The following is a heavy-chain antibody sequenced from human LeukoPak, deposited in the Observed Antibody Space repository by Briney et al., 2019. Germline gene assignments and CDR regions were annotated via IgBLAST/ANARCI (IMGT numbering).Heavy chain of an antibody. CDR1: GFTFGNYA. CDR3: AKPYTSGWYHAFDF. CDR2: ISGSGAGT. J-gene: IGHJ3*01. V-gene: IGHV3-23*01. Sequence: PGGSLRLSCAASGFTFGNYAMSWVRQAPGKGLEWVSVISGSGAGTYYADSVKGRFTISRDNSKNTLYLQVNSLRAEDTAVYYCAKPYTSGWYHAFDFWGQGTMITVSS. D-gene: IGHD6-19*01.